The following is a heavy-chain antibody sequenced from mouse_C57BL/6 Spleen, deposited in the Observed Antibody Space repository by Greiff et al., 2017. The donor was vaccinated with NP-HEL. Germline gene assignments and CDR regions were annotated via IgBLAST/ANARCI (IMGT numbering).Heavy chain of an antibody. CDR2: ILPGSGST. Sequence: QVQLKQSGAELMKPGASVKLSCKATGYTFTGYWIEWVKQRPGHGLEWIGEILPGSGSTNYNEKFKGKATFTADTSSNTAYMQLSSLTTEDSAIYYCARSPGGYYGSPFAYWGQGTLVTVAA. V-gene: IGHV1-9*01. CDR3: ARSPGGYYGSPFAY. D-gene: IGHD1-1*01. J-gene: IGHJ3*01. CDR1: GYTFTGYW.